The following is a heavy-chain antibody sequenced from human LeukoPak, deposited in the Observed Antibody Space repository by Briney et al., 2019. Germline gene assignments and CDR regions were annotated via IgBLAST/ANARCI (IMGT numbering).Heavy chain of an antibody. J-gene: IGHJ5*02. CDR1: GYSISSGYY. CDR3: ARGIGVNQNQLYNWFDP. CDR2: IYHSGST. Sequence: PSETLSLTCTVSGYSISSGYYWGWIRQPPGKGLEWIGSIYHSGSTYYNPSLKSRVTISVDTSKNQFSLKLSSVTAADTAVYYCARGIGVNQNQLYNWFDPWGQGTLVTVSS. D-gene: IGHD1-14*01. V-gene: IGHV4-38-2*02.